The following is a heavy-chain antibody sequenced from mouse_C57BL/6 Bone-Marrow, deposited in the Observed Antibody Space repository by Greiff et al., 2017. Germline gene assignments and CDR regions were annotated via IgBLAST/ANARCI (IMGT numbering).Heavy chain of an antibody. CDR3: SEDSAVYYCALGDGYDPYWYFDV. Sequence: VQGVESGPELARPWASVKISCQAFYTFSRRVHFAIRDTNYWMQWVKQRPGQGLEWIGAIYPGNGDTSYNQKFKGKATLTADKSSSTAYMQLSXLTSEDSAVYYCALGDGYDPYWYFDVWGTGTTVTVSS. CDR1: YTFSRRVH. V-gene: IGHV1-87*01. J-gene: IGHJ1*03. D-gene: IGHD2-2*01. CDR2: GQGLEWIG.